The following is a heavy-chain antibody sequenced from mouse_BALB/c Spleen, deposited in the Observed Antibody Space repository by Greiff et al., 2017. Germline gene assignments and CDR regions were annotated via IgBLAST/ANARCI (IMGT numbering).Heavy chain of an antibody. Sequence: EVQLQESGTVLARPGASVKMSCKASGYTFTSYWMHWVKQRPGQGLEWIGAIYPGNSDTSYNQKFKGKAKLTAVTSTSTAYMELSSLTNEDSAVYYCKTTATEGDYFDYWGQGTTLTVSS. CDR1: GYTFTSYW. CDR3: KTTATEGDYFDY. D-gene: IGHD1-2*01. V-gene: IGHV1-5*01. CDR2: IYPGNSDT. J-gene: IGHJ2*01.